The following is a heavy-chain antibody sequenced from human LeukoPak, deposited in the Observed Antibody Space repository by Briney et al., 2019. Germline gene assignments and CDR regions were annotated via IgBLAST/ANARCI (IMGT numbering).Heavy chain of an antibody. Sequence: GGSLTLSCAASGFTFSSYWMSWVRQAPGKGLEWVANIKQDGSEKYYLDSVKGRFTISRDNAKNSLYLQMNSLRAEDTAVYYCASELIITMVRGARVYWGQGTLVTVSS. V-gene: IGHV3-7*01. J-gene: IGHJ4*02. D-gene: IGHD3-10*01. CDR3: ASELIITMVRGARVY. CDR1: GFTFSSYW. CDR2: IKQDGSEK.